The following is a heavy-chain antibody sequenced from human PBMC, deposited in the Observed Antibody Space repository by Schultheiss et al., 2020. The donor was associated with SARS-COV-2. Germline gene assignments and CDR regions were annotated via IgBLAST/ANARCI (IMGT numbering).Heavy chain of an antibody. D-gene: IGHD6-19*01. Sequence: GGSLRLSCAASGFTFSSYAMHWVRQAPGKGLEWVANIKQDGSNKYYADSVKGRFTISRDNSKNTLYLQMNSLRAEDTAVYYCARGHSSGWFNYYYYGMDVWGQGTTVTVSS. J-gene: IGHJ6*02. CDR2: IKQDGSNK. CDR3: ARGHSSGWFNYYYYGMDV. V-gene: IGHV3-30*04. CDR1: GFTFSSYA.